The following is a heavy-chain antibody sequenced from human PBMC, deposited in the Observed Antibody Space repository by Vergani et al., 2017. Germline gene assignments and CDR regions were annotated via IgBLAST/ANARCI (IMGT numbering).Heavy chain of an antibody. CDR3: AREQWLVSYWYFDL. J-gene: IGHJ2*01. D-gene: IGHD6-19*01. V-gene: IGHV4-59*12. Sequence: QVQLQESGPGLVKPSETLSLTCTVSGGSISSYYWSWIRQPPGKGLEWIGYIYYSGSTNYNPSLKSRVTISVDTSKNQFSLKLSSVTAADMAVYYCAREQWLVSYWYFDLWGRGTLVTVSS. CDR2: IYYSGST. CDR1: GGSISSYY.